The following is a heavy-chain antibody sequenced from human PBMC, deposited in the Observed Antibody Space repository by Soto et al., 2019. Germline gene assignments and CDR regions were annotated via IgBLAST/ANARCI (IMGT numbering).Heavy chain of an antibody. V-gene: IGHV1-18*01. CDR3: ARVRGIPADADY. D-gene: IGHD2-2*01. CDR1: GYTFTTSG. Sequence: QVQLVQSGAEVRKPGASVKVSCKASGYTFTTSGIRWVRQAPGQGLEWMAMISAYNGNTNYAQKFQGRVTLTTDTPTSTAYMELRSLKSDDTATYYCARVRGIPADADYWGQGSLVTVSS. CDR2: ISAYNGNT. J-gene: IGHJ4*02.